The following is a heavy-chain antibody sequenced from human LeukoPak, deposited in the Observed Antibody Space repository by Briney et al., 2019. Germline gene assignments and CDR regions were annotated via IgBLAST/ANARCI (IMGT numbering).Heavy chain of an antibody. CDR3: ARGPNVRGVIKRGLDY. D-gene: IGHD3-10*02. CDR1: GFTFSSYD. J-gene: IGHJ4*02. CDR2: IGTAGDT. Sequence: GGSLRLSCAASGFTFSSYDMHWVRQATGKGLEWVSAIGTAGDTYYPGSVKGRFTISRENAKNSLYLQMNSLRAGDTAVYYCARGPNVRGVIKRGLDYWGQGTLVTVSS. V-gene: IGHV3-13*01.